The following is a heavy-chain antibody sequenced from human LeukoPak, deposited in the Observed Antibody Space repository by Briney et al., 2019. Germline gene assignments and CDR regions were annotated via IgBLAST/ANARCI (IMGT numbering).Heavy chain of an antibody. CDR3: ARHYGYSYGYWYFDL. J-gene: IGHJ2*01. Sequence: SETLSLTCTVSGGSISSYYWSWIRQPPGKGLEWIGYIYHSGSTNYNPSLKSRVTISVGTSKNQFSLKLSSVTAADTAVYYCARHYGYSYGYWYFDLWGRGTLVTVSS. D-gene: IGHD5-18*01. CDR1: GGSISSYY. V-gene: IGHV4-59*08. CDR2: IYHSGST.